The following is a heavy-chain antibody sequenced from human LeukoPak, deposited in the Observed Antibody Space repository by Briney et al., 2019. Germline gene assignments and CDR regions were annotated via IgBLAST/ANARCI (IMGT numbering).Heavy chain of an antibody. CDR1: GFSFRAYG. J-gene: IGHJ4*02. Sequence: GGSLRLSCAASGFSFRAYGMSWVRQAPGKGPEWVSGISDGGSSTDYADSVKGRFTISRDNSKNTLYLQLNSLRAEDAAVYYCARGGVYWSGFDYWGQGTLVTVSS. D-gene: IGHD2-8*02. CDR2: ISDGGSST. CDR3: ARGGVYWSGFDY. V-gene: IGHV3-23*01.